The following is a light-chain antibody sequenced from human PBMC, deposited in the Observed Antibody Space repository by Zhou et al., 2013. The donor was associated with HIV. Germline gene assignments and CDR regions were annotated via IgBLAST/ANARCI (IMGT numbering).Light chain of an antibody. V-gene: IGKV1-5*03. J-gene: IGKJ4*01. Sequence: DIQMTQSPSTLSVSVGDRVTITCRASQSISTWLAWYQQKPGKAPKLLIYKASSLESGVPSRFSGSGSGTEFTLTISSLQPDDFATYYCQQYNDYPLTFGGGPRWRSN. CDR1: QSISTW. CDR3: QQYNDYPLT. CDR2: KAS.